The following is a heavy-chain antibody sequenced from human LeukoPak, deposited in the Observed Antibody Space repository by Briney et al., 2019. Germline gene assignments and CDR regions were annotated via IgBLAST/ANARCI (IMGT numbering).Heavy chain of an antibody. V-gene: IGHV1-18*01. CDR3: ARVTCTNGVCYSGFDP. D-gene: IGHD2-8*01. CDR1: GYTFTSYG. CDR2: ISAYNGNT. Sequence: ASVKVSCKASGYTFTSYGISWVQQAPGQGLEWMGWISAYNGNTNYAQKLQGRVTMTTDTSTSTAYMELRSLRSDDTAVYYCARVTCTNGVCYSGFDPWGQGTLVTVSS. J-gene: IGHJ5*02.